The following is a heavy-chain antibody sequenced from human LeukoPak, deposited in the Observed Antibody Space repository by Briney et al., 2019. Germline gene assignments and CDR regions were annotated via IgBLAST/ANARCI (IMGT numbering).Heavy chain of an antibody. CDR3: ARDRAVVPAADYYFDY. D-gene: IGHD2-2*01. CDR1: GGTFSSYA. J-gene: IGHJ4*02. Sequence: SVKVSCKASGGTFSSYAMSWVRQAPGQGLEWMGGIIPIFGTANYAQKFQGRVTITADESTSTAYMELSSLRSEDTAVYYCARDRAVVPAADYYFDYWGQGTLVTVSS. CDR2: IIPIFGTA. V-gene: IGHV1-69*13.